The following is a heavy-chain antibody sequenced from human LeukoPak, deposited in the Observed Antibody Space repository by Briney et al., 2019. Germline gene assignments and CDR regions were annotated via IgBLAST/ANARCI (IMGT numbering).Heavy chain of an antibody. CDR3: ARRGYRKGYDDAFDI. CDR1: GFKFDDYA. D-gene: IGHD5-18*01. Sequence: GGSLRLSCAASGFKFDDYAMHWVRHAPGKGLEWVSTITYNSADIGYVDSVEGRFTISRDNAKNSLYLLMNDLRVEDAALYYCARRGYRKGYDDAFDIWGQGTMVTVSS. J-gene: IGHJ3*02. V-gene: IGHV3-9*01. CDR2: ITYNSADI.